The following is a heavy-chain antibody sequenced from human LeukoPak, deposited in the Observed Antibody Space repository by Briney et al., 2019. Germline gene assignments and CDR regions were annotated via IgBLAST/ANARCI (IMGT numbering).Heavy chain of an antibody. V-gene: IGHV3-33*01. CDR2: IWYDGSKK. Sequence: PGGSLRLSCAASGFTFSSYGMHWVRQAPGKGLEWVAVIWYDGSKKFYADSVKGRFTISRDNSKNTLYLQMNTLRAEDTAVYYCARPHYYDSSGSYIAGALDIWGQGTMVTVSS. CDR3: ARPHYYDSSGSYIAGALDI. CDR1: GFTFSSYG. D-gene: IGHD3-22*01. J-gene: IGHJ3*02.